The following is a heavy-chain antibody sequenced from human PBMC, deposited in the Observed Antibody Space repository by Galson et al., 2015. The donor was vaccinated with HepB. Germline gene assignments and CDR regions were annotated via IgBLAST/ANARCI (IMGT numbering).Heavy chain of an antibody. J-gene: IGHJ5*01. CDR2: VSDSGST. CDR3: ARDAPVARGRWFDS. Sequence: LTCTVSGGSISSYYWSWIRQPPGKGLEWIGYVSDSGSTNYNPSLRSRVTISIDTSKNQFSLHLRSVTAADTAVYYCARDAPVARGRWFDSWGQGTLVTVSS. D-gene: IGHD3-16*01. V-gene: IGHV4-59*01. CDR1: GGSISSYY.